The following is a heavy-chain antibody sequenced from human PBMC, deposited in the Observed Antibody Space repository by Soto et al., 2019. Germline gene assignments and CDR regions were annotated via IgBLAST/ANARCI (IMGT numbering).Heavy chain of an antibody. CDR2: TYYWSKWYN. CDR1: GDSVSRNSAA. Sequence: QVPLPQSGPGLVKPSQTLSLTCAISGDSVSRNSAAWTWILQSPSRGLEWLGRTYYWSKWYNDYAVAVKRRITINPDTSKNQFALQLNSVTPEDTAVYYCARVSLQCDGYHYYYYYGMDVWGEGTTDTDSS. D-gene: IGHD4-4*01. J-gene: IGHJ6*04. CDR3: ARVSLQCDGYHYYYYYGMDV. V-gene: IGHV6-1*01.